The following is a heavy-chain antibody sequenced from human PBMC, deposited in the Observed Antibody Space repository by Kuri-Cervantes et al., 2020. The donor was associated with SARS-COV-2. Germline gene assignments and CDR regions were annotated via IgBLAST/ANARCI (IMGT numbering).Heavy chain of an antibody. Sequence: LSLTCAASGFTFSSNAMHWVRQAPGKGLEWVAVISYDGSNKYYADSVKGRFTISRDNSKDTISLQMNSLRGEDTAVYYCAKDGVGSGYPDLKYMDVWGRGTTVTVSS. CDR3: AKDGVGSGYPDLKYMDV. J-gene: IGHJ6*03. CDR2: ISYDGSNK. CDR1: GFTFSSNA. V-gene: IGHV3-30*04. D-gene: IGHD3-3*01.